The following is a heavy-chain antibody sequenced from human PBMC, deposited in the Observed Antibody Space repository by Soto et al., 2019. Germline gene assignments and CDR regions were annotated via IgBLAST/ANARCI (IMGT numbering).Heavy chain of an antibody. Sequence: GASVKVSCKASGGTFSSYAISWVRQSPGQGLEWMGGIIPIFGTANYAQKFQGRVTITADKSTSTAYMELSSLRSEDTAVYYCASRPGIAVAGTVLLRNYYYGMDVWGQGTTVTVPS. CDR2: IIPIFGTA. CDR3: ASRPGIAVAGTVLLRNYYYGMDV. CDR1: GGTFSSYA. J-gene: IGHJ6*02. D-gene: IGHD6-19*01. V-gene: IGHV1-69*06.